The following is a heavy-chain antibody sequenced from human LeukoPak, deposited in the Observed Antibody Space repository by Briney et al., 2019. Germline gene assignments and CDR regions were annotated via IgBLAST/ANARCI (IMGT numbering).Heavy chain of an antibody. CDR3: ARDPHSLDY. J-gene: IGHJ4*02. CDR1: GFTFGNYW. Sequence: PGGSLRLSCAASGFTFGNYWMHWVRQAPGKGLVWVSRINTDGSSTDYADSVKGRFTISRDNAKNTLYLQMNSLRAEDTAVYYCARDPHSLDYWGPGTLVTVSS. CDR2: INTDGSST. V-gene: IGHV3-74*01.